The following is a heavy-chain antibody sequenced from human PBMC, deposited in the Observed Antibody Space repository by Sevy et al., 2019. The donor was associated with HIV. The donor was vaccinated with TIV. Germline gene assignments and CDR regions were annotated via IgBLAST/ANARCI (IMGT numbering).Heavy chain of an antibody. CDR3: ARDQHDYAGNLRTGWFDP. V-gene: IGHV3-30-3*01. D-gene: IGHD4-17*01. CDR2: ISYVGSNK. CDR1: GFTFSSYA. Sequence: GGSLRLSCAASGFTFSSYAMHWVRQAPGKGLEWVAVISYVGSNKYYADSVKGRFTISRDNSKNTVYLHVKSLRTEDTAVYYCARDQHDYAGNLRTGWFDPWGQGTLVTVSS. J-gene: IGHJ5*02.